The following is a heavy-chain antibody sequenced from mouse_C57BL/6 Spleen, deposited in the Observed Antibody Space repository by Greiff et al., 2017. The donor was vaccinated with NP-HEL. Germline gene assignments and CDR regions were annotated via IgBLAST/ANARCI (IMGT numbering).Heavy chain of an antibody. CDR1: GYTFTSYW. V-gene: IGHV1-69*01. CDR3: ARGALYYGNYEGWFAY. Sequence: VQLQQPGAELVMPGASVKLSCKASGYTFTSYWMHWVKQRPGQGLEWIGEIDPSDSYTNYNQKFKGKSTLTVDKSSSQAYMQLSSLTSEDSAVYYCARGALYYGNYEGWFAYWGQGTLVTVSA. J-gene: IGHJ3*01. D-gene: IGHD2-1*01. CDR2: IDPSDSYT.